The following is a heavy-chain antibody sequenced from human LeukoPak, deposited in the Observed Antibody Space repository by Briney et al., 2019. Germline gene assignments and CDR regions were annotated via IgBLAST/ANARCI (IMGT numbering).Heavy chain of an antibody. CDR2: IIPILGGG. J-gene: IGHJ5*02. CDR3: ARGVTSSPWYNWFDP. Sequence: ASVKVSCKASGGTFISYVIGWVRQAPGQGLEWMGAIIPILGGGNYVQKFQGRVTITADESTSTAYMELSSLRSEDTAVYYCARGVTSSPWYNWFDPWGQGTLVTVSS. V-gene: IGHV1-69*10. D-gene: IGHD4-23*01. CDR1: GGTFISYV.